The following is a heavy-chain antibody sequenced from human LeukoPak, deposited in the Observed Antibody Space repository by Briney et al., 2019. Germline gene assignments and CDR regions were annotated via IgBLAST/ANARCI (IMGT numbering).Heavy chain of an antibody. V-gene: IGHV3-30*02. CDR1: GFTFSSYG. CDR3: AKVMDRDIVATIRLGSQYYFDY. J-gene: IGHJ4*02. Sequence: GSLRLSCAASGFTFSSYGMHWVRQAPGKGLEWVAFIRSDGSNKYYADPVKGRFTISRDNSKNTLYLQLNSLRAEDTAVYYCAKVMDRDIVATIRLGSQYYFDYWGQGTLVTVSS. D-gene: IGHD5-12*01. CDR2: IRSDGSNK.